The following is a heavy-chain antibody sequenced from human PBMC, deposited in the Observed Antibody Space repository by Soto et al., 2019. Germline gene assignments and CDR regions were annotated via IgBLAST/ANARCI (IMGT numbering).Heavy chain of an antibody. J-gene: IGHJ4*02. CDR3: ARSARSSPYFDV. Sequence: PGESLKISCQCSGYTFSNFWIGWVRQLPGQGIEWMGIIYPGDHETRYSPSFLGKVTISAEKSINTAYLQWSSLEASDSAFYYCARSARSSPYFDVWGQGALVTVSS. V-gene: IGHV5-51*01. CDR2: IYPGDHET. CDR1: GYTFSNFW. D-gene: IGHD6-13*01.